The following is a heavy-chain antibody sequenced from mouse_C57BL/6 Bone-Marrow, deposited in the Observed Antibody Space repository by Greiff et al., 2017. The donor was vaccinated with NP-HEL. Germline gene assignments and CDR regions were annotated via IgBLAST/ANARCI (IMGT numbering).Heavy chain of an antibody. V-gene: IGHV1-61*01. CDR2: IYPSDSDT. CDR1: GYTFTSYW. D-gene: IGHD2-1*01. CDR3: ARGGNYYYFDY. Sequence: QVQLQQPGAELVRPGSSVKLSCKASGYTFTSYWMDWVKQRPGQGLEWIGNIYPSDSDTPYNQKFKDKATLTVDKSSSTAYMQLSSLTSEDSAVYYCARGGNYYYFDYWGQGTTLTVSS. J-gene: IGHJ2*01.